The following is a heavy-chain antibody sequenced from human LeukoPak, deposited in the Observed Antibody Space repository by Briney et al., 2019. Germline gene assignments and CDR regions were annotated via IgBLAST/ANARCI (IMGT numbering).Heavy chain of an antibody. J-gene: IGHJ4*02. CDR1: GYTFTSYA. CDR2: INAGNGNT. D-gene: IGHD3-16*02. CDR3: ARDPYYDYVWGSYRLYHYFDY. V-gene: IGHV1-3*01. Sequence: ASVKVSCKASGYTFTSYAMHWVRQAPGQRLEWMGWINAGNGNTKYSQKFQGRVTITRDTSASTAYMELSSLRSEDTAVYYCARDPYYDYVWGSYRLYHYFDYWGQGTLVTVSS.